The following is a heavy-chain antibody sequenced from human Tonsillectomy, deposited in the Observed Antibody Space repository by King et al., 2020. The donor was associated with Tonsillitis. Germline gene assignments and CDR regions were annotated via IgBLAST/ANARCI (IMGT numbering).Heavy chain of an antibody. CDR3: AGADDSSGYYNAFDI. Sequence: VQLVESGAEVKKPGASVKVSCKASGYTFTSYAISWVRQAPGQGLEWMGWISAYNGNTNYAQKFQGRVTMTTDTSTGTAYMALRSLRTTDTAVYYCAGADDSSGYYNAFDIWGQGTMVTASS. V-gene: IGHV1-18*04. CDR1: GYTFTSYA. CDR2: ISAYNGNT. D-gene: IGHD3-22*01. J-gene: IGHJ3*02.